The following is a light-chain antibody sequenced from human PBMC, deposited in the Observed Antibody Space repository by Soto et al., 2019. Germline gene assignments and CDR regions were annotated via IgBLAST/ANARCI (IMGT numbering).Light chain of an antibody. CDR2: GNR. V-gene: IGLV1-40*01. CDR3: QAYDESWTASV. J-gene: IGLJ3*02. CDR1: SSNLGAGYD. Sequence: QSVLTQPPSVSGAPGQRVTLSCTGNSSNLGAGYDVHWYQQLPGAAPKLVIFGNRNRPSGVPERFAGSKSGTSASLAITGLQAEDEADYYCQAYDESWTASVFGGGTKLTVL.